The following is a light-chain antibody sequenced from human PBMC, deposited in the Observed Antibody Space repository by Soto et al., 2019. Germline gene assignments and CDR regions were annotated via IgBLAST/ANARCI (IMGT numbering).Light chain of an antibody. CDR3: AALDDSLNGQV. CDR1: SSNVGNNA. V-gene: IGLV1-36*01. CDR2: YDD. Sequence: QSVLTQPPSVSEAPRQRVTISCSGSSSNVGNNAVNWYQQLPGKAPKLLIYYDDMLPSGVSDRFSGSKSGTSASLAISGLQSEDEADYYCAALDDSLNGQVFGGGTTLTVL. J-gene: IGLJ3*02.